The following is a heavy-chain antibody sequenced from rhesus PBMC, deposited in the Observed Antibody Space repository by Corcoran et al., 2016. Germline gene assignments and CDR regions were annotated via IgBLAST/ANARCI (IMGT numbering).Heavy chain of an antibody. CDR3: AREGGYCSGIYCYSVDGLDS. J-gene: IGHJ6*01. CDR2: LYGNSAST. Sequence: QVQLQESGPGLVKPSETLSLTCTVSGGAISGYYYWSWIRQPRGKGLEWMGGLYGNSASTYYNPSLKSRVTISKDTSKNQFSLKLSSVTAADTAVYYCAREGGYCSGIYCYSVDGLDSWGQGVVVTVSS. D-gene: IGHD2-27*01. V-gene: IGHV4-143*01. CDR1: GGAISGYYY.